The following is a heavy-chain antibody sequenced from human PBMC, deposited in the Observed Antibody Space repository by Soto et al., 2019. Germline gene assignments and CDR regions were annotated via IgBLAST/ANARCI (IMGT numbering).Heavy chain of an antibody. CDR1: GFTFSNYW. CDR2: VSGGGGST. Sequence: GGSLRLSCVGSGFTFSNYWMHWVRQAPGKGLEWVSRVSGGGGSTYYADSVKGRFTISRDNSKNTLYLQMNSLRAEDTAVYYCAKDTMVGGMVRGVTNNYYYGMDVWGQGTTVTVSS. V-gene: IGHV3-23*01. CDR3: AKDTMVGGMVRGVTNNYYYGMDV. D-gene: IGHD3-10*01. J-gene: IGHJ6*02.